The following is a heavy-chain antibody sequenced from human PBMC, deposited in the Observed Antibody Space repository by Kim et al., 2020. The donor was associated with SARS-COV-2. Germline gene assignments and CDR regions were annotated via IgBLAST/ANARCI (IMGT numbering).Heavy chain of an antibody. CDR1: GFTLSDYY. Sequence: GGLLRLSCAASGFTLSDYYMSWIRQAPGKGLEWVSYISSSNSYKKYVDSVKGRFTIPRDKAENSLFLQMDKLRAEDTAVYYCARVGVGSSSWYYFDYWGQGMLVTVSS. CDR2: ISSSNSYK. CDR3: ARVGVGSSSWYYFDY. D-gene: IGHD6-13*01. V-gene: IGHV3-11*05. J-gene: IGHJ4*02.